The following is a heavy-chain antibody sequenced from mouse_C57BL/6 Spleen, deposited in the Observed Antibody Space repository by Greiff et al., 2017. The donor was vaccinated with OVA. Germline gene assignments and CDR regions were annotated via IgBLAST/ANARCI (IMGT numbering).Heavy chain of an antibody. Sequence: VQLQQPGAELVKPGASVKLSCKASGYTFTSYWMHWVKQRPGQGLEWIGMIHPNSGSTNYNEKFKSKATLTVDKSSSTAYMQLSSLTSEDSAVYYCARRKSYYSNYEDYAMDYWGQGTSVTVSS. CDR3: ARRKSYYSNYEDYAMDY. CDR1: GYTFTSYW. D-gene: IGHD2-5*01. V-gene: IGHV1-64*01. CDR2: IHPNSGST. J-gene: IGHJ4*01.